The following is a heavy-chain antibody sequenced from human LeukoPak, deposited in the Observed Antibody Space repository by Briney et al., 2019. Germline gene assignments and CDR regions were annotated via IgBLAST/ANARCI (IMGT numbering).Heavy chain of an antibody. CDR3: TTVSSSWYGWFDP. CDR1: GFTISNAW. V-gene: IGHV3-15*01. D-gene: IGHD6-13*01. CDR2: IKSKTDGGTT. Sequence: GGSLRLSCAASGFTISNAWMSWVRQAPGKGLEWVGRIKSKTDGGTTDYAAPVKGRFTISRDDSKNTLYLQMNSLKTEDTAVYYCTTVSSSWYGWFDPWGQGTLVTVSS. J-gene: IGHJ5*02.